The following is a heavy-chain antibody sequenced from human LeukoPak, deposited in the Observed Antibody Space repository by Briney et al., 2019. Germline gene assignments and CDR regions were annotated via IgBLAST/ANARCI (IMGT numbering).Heavy chain of an antibody. CDR1: GFTFTDHW. CDR3: ARGGTGVSRDY. CDR2: INEDGSEK. V-gene: IGHV3-7*01. J-gene: IGHJ4*02. D-gene: IGHD3/OR15-3a*01. Sequence: GGSLRLSCAASGFTFTDHWLSWFGRAPGKCLEWVANINEDGSEKYYVDSVKGRFTISRDNAKKSLYLQMNSLRAEDTAVYYCARGGTGVSRDYWGQGTLVTVAS.